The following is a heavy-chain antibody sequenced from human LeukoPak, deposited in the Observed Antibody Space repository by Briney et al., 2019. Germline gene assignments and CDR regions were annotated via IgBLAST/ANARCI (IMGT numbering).Heavy chain of an antibody. Sequence: SQTLSLTCTVPGGSFSSGGYYWSWIRQHPGKGLEWIGYISYSGSTYYNPSLKSRVTISVDTSKNQFSLKLSSVTAADTAVYYCVRDSGSYYFDYWGQGTLVTVSS. CDR3: VRDSGSYYFDY. CDR2: ISYSGST. V-gene: IGHV4-31*03. CDR1: GGSFSSGGYY. J-gene: IGHJ4*02. D-gene: IGHD1-26*01.